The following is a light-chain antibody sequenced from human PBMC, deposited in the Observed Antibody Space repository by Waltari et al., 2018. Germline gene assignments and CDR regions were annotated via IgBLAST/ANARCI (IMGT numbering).Light chain of an antibody. J-gene: IGLJ2*01. V-gene: IGLV1-44*01. CDR3: ATWDDSLNGVL. CDR1: SSNIGSNT. CDR2: SNN. Sequence: QSVLTQPPSASGTPGQRVTISCSGSSSNIGSNTVNWYQQLPGTAPKLLIHSNNQRPSGVPDRFSGSRSGTSASLAISVIQSEDEADYYCATWDDSLNGVLFGGGTKLTVL.